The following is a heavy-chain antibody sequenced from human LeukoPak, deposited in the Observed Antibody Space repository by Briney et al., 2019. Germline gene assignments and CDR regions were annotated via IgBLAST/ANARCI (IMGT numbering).Heavy chain of an antibody. Sequence: GGSLRLSCAASGFTFSTYVMHWVRQAPGKGLEYVSAISSNGDNTYYADSVKGRFTISRDNSKNTLYLQMSSLRPDDTAVYFCVRGTGYWGQGTLVTVSS. CDR1: GFTFSTYV. CDR2: ISSNGDNT. J-gene: IGHJ4*02. V-gene: IGHV3-64D*06. CDR3: VRGTGY.